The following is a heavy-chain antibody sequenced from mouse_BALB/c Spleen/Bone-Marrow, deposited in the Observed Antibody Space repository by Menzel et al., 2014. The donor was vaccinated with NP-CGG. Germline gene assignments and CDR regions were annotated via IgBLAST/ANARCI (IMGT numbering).Heavy chain of an antibody. Sequence: VQLQQSGAELVKPGASVKLSCTASGFNIKDTYMHWVKQRPEQGLEWIGRIDPANGNTKYDPKFQGKATITAHTSSNTAYLQLSSLTSEDTAVYYCARYRLGTYFDYWGQGTTLTVSS. V-gene: IGHV14-3*02. CDR2: IDPANGNT. CDR3: ARYRLGTYFDY. J-gene: IGHJ2*01. CDR1: GFNIKDTY. D-gene: IGHD2-14*01.